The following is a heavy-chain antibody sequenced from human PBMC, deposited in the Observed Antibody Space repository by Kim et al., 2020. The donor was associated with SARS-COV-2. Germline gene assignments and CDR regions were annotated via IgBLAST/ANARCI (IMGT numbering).Heavy chain of an antibody. D-gene: IGHD6-19*01. CDR2: MNPNSGNT. V-gene: IGHV1-8*01. CDR1: GYTFTSYD. Sequence: ASVKVSCKASGYTFTSYDINWVRQATGQGLEWMGWMNPNSGNTGYAQKFQGRVTMTRNTSISTAYMELSSLRSEDTAVYYCARVVVSSGWYWGQTSHNNWFDPWGQGTLVTVSS. J-gene: IGHJ5*02. CDR3: ARVVVSSGWYWGQTSHNNWFDP.